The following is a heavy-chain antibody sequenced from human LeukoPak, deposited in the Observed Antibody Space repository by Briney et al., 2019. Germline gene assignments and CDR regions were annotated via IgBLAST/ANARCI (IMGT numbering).Heavy chain of an antibody. J-gene: IGHJ6*04. Sequence: GGSLRLSCAGSGFTFGNYTMHWVRQAPGKGLEYVPAISRNGGSIDYAHSVRGRFTISRDNSKNTLYLEMGGLRPEDMAVYYCARRAYYDFWSGSPYYRLDVWGRGTTVTVSS. CDR1: GFTFGNYT. CDR2: ISRNGGSI. CDR3: ARRAYYDFWSGSPYYRLDV. D-gene: IGHD3-3*01. V-gene: IGHV3-64*01.